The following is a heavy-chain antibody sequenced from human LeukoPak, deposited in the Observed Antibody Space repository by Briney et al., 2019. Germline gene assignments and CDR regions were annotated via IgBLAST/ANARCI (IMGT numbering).Heavy chain of an antibody. CDR2: INHSGST. V-gene: IGHV4-31*03. Sequence: SQTLSLTCTVSGGSISSGASDWGWLRQHAKRGLEWVGYINHSGSTYYNPSLGSRVTMSVDTTKNQFSLKLSSVTAADSAVYYCARAARQGFTMIVVPFFYFDLWGRGTLVTVSS. CDR3: ARAARQGFTMIVVPFFYFDL. J-gene: IGHJ2*01. D-gene: IGHD3-22*01. CDR1: GGSISSGASD.